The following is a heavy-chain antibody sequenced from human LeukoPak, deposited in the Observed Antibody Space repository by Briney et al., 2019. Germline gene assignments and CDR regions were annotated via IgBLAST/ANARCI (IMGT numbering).Heavy chain of an antibody. D-gene: IGHD3-10*01. Sequence: PGGSLRLSCAASGFTFSSFWMSWVRQAPGKGLEWVADIKHDGSQKYYVDFVKGRFTISRDNAKNSLSLQMNSLRAEDTAVYYCARPLMYYYGSETYFWFDPWGQGTLVTVSS. CDR3: ARPLMYYYGSETYFWFDP. V-gene: IGHV3-7*01. J-gene: IGHJ5*02. CDR1: GFTFSSFW. CDR2: IKHDGSQK.